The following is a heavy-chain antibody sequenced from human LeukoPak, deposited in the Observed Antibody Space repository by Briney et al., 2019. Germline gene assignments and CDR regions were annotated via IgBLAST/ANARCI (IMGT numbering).Heavy chain of an antibody. V-gene: IGHV3-30-3*01. D-gene: IGHD6-19*01. CDR2: ISYDGSNE. CDR1: GFTFSSYA. CDR3: AGPISGWYGGPIDY. J-gene: IGHJ4*02. Sequence: GGSLRLSCAASGFTFSSYAMRWVRQAPGKGLEWVAVISYDGSNEYSADSVKGRFTISRDNSKNTLYLQMNSLRVEDTAMYYCAGPISGWYGGPIDYWGQGTLVIVSS.